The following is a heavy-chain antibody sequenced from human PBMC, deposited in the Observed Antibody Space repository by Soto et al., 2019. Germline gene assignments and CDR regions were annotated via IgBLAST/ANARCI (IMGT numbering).Heavy chain of an antibody. Sequence: SLRLSCRGSGFNFCDYVLSWVRQSPGKGLEWVGFIRSKAFGGTTEYAASVKGRFTISRDDSKSIAYLQMNSLKTEDTALYYCTRIGNWNYANWFEPWGQGAMVTVSS. D-gene: IGHD1-7*01. J-gene: IGHJ5*02. CDR3: TRIGNWNYANWFEP. CDR2: IRSKAFGGTT. V-gene: IGHV3-49*04. CDR1: GFNFCDYV.